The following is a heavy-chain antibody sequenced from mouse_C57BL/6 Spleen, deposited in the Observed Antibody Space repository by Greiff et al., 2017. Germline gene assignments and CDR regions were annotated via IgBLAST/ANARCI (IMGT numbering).Heavy chain of an antibody. J-gene: IGHJ1*03. CDR1: GYTFTDYE. CDR2: IDPETGGT. D-gene: IGHD4-1*01. CDR3: TRGRTGTVYWYFDV. Sequence: VKLLESGAELVRPGASVTLSCKASGYTFTDYEMHWVKQTPVHGLEWIGAIDPETGGTAYNQKFKGKAILTADKSSSTAYMELRSLTSEDSAVYYCTRGRTGTVYWYFDVWGTGTTVTVSS. V-gene: IGHV1-15*01.